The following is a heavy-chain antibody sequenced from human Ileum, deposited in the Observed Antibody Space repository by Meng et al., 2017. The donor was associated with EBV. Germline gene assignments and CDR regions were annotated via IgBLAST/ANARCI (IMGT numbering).Heavy chain of an antibody. CDR3: AKNGEKYFEY. V-gene: IGHV4-4*02. J-gene: IGHJ4*02. CDR2: MSDSGIT. Sequence: QVQWRERGPGRVNPSGTLSLTCPVSGGSISVINWWSWVRQSPEKGLEWIGEMSDSGITHYNPSLKSRVTISADKSNNQFSLKLTSVTSADTAVYFCAKNGEKYFEYWGQGTLVTVSS. CDR1: GGSISVINW.